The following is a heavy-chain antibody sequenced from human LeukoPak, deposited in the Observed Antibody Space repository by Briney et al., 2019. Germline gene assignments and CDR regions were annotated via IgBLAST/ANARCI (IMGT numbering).Heavy chain of an antibody. CDR2: FYYSGST. D-gene: IGHD3-22*01. CDR1: GGSISSGDYY. CDR3: ARDNHYYDSSGHPDYYYYGMDV. V-gene: IGHV4-61*08. J-gene: IGHJ6*02. Sequence: SETLSLTRTVSGGSISSGDYYWSWIRQPPGKGLEGIGYFYYSGSTTYNPSLKSRVTISVDTSKNQFSLKLSSVTAADTAVYYCARDNHYYDSSGHPDYYYYGMDVWGQGTTVTVSS.